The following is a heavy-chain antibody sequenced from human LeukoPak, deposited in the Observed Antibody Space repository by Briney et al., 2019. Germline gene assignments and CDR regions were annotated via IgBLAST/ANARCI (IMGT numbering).Heavy chain of an antibody. CDR2: IYYGGAT. CDR3: ARRGLVVVPV. D-gene: IGHD2-21*01. V-gene: IGHV4-39*01. J-gene: IGHJ4*02. Sequence: SETLSLTCTVSGVSVSSRDSYWVWVRQPPGKGLEWVGSIYYGGATYSNPSLKSRLTISADTSKNQFSLKLTSVTAADTAVYYCARRGLVVVPVWGQGTLVTVS. CDR1: GVSVSSRDSY.